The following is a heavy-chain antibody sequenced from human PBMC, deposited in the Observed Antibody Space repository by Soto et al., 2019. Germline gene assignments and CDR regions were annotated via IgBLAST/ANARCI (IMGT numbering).Heavy chain of an antibody. CDR2: IKEDGSEK. Sequence: GGSLRLSCAGSGFTFSSYWMSWVRQAPGKGLEWVANIKEDGSEKYYVDSVKGRFTISRDNAKNSLYLQMNSLRAEDTAVYYCAREGRRGYCSSISCLHFDYWGQGTLVTVSS. V-gene: IGHV3-7*01. J-gene: IGHJ4*02. CDR3: AREGRRGYCSSISCLHFDY. CDR1: GFTFSSYW. D-gene: IGHD2-2*01.